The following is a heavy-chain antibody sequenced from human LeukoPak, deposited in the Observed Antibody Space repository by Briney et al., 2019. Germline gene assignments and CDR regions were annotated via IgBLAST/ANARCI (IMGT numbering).Heavy chain of an antibody. V-gene: IGHV4-34*01. J-gene: IGHJ6*03. CDR1: GGSFSGYY. Sequence: SETLSLTCAVYGGSFSGYYWSWIRQPPGKGLEWIGEINHSGSTNYNPSLKSRVTISVDTSKNQFSLKLSSVTAADTAVYYCARGPYYYYYMDVWGKGTTVTVSS. CDR2: INHSGST. CDR3: ARGPYYYYYMDV.